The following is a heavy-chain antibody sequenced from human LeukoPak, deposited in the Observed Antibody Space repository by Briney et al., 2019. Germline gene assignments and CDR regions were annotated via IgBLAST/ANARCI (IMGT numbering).Heavy chain of an antibody. CDR1: GFTFSSYG. CDR3: AKDAYYYDSSGYGGGDAFDI. V-gene: IGHV3-30*02. D-gene: IGHD3-22*01. J-gene: IGHJ3*02. CDR2: IRYDGSNK. Sequence: GGSLRLSCAASGFTFSSYGMHWVRQAPGKGLEWVAFIRYDGSNKYYADSVKGRFTISRDNSKNTLYLQMNSLRAEDTAVYYCAKDAYYYDSSGYGGGDAFDIWGQGTMVTVSS.